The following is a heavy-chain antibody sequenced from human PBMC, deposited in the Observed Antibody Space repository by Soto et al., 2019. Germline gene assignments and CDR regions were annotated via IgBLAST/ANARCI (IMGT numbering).Heavy chain of an antibody. CDR2: IIPILGIA. V-gene: IGHV1-69*02. CDR1: GGTFSSYT. Sequence: ASVKVSCKASGGTFSSYTISWVRQAPGQGLEWMGRIIPILGIANYAQKFQGRVTITADKSTSTAYMELSSLRSEDTAVYYCARSVVVVPAAVTQDYYYMEVWGKGTTVTVSS. J-gene: IGHJ6*03. D-gene: IGHD2-2*01. CDR3: ARSVVVVPAAVTQDYYYMEV.